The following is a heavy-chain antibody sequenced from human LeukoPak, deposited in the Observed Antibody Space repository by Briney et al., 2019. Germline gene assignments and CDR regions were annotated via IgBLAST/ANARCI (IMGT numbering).Heavy chain of an antibody. CDR1: GGSISSSSYY. CDR2: IYYSGST. Sequence: SETLSLTCTVSGGSISSSSYYWGWIRQPPGKGLEWIGSIYYSGSTYYNPSLKSRVTISVDTSKNQFSLKLSSVTAADTAVYYCARGTKGPYFDCLYWGHGTLVTVSS. D-gene: IGHD3-9*01. V-gene: IGHV4-39*01. CDR3: ARGTKGPYFDCLY. J-gene: IGHJ4*01.